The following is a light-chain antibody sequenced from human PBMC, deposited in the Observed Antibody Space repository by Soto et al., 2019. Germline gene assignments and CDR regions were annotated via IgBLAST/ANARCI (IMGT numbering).Light chain of an antibody. V-gene: IGKV3-15*01. CDR1: QSVSNN. CDR3: QPYNNWWT. J-gene: IGKJ1*01. Sequence: EVVMTQSPATLSVSPGERATLSCRASQSVSNNLAWYQQKPGQAPRLLIYGASTRATGIPARFSGSGSGTEFTLTISSRQSEDFAVYYCQPYNNWWTFGQGTKVEIK. CDR2: GAS.